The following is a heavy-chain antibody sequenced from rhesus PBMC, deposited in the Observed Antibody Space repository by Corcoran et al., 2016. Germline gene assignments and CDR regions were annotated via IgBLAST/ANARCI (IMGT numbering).Heavy chain of an antibody. Sequence: QVQLQESGPGLVKPSETLSLTCAVSGGSISNNYWSWIRQSPGTGLEWIGYIYGGSGSTSYNPSLKSRITISTDTSKNQFSLKLNSVTAADTAVYYCARLGASGTYYRDYWGQGVLVTVSS. CDR1: GGSISNNY. V-gene: IGHV4-147*01. D-gene: IGHD3-16*01. J-gene: IGHJ4*01. CDR2: IYGGSGST. CDR3: ARLGASGTYYRDY.